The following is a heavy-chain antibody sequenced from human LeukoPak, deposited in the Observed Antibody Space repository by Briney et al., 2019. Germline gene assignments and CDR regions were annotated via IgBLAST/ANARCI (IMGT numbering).Heavy chain of an antibody. CDR2: IYYSGST. D-gene: IGHD2-8*01. CDR1: GGSISSYY. V-gene: IGHV4-59*01. CDR3: ARGSQGVYYYMDV. J-gene: IGHJ6*03. Sequence: SETLSLTCTVSGGSISSYYWTWIRQPPGKGLEWIGYIYYSGSTNYNPSLKSRVTISVDTSKNQFSLKLSSVTAADTAVYYCARGSQGVYYYMDVWGKGTTVTVSS.